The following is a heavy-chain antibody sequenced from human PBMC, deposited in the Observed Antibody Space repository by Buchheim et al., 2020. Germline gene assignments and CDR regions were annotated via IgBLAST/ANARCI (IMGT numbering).Heavy chain of an antibody. Sequence: QVQLVESGGGVVQPGRSLRLSCAASGFTFSSYAMHWVRQAPGKGLEWVAVISYDGSNKYYADSVKGRFTISTDNSKNTLYLQMNSLRAEDTAVYYCARDYGRVLRYDFDYWGQGTL. D-gene: IGHD4-17*01. CDR1: GFTFSSYA. J-gene: IGHJ4*02. CDR3: ARDYGRVLRYDFDY. V-gene: IGHV3-30-3*01. CDR2: ISYDGSNK.